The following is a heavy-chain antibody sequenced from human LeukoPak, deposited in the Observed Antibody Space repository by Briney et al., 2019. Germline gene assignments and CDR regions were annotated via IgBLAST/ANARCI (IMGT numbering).Heavy chain of an antibody. CDR1: GFTFSSYG. CDR2: IWYDGSNK. D-gene: IGHD6-13*01. V-gene: IGHV3-33*06. J-gene: IGHJ4*02. Sequence: PGRSLRLSCAASGFTFSSYGMHWVRQAPGKGLEWVAVIWYDGSNKYYADSVKGRFTISRDNSKNTLYLQMNSLRAEDTAVYYCAKARALVGAAKNWGQGTLVTVSS. CDR3: AKARALVGAAKN.